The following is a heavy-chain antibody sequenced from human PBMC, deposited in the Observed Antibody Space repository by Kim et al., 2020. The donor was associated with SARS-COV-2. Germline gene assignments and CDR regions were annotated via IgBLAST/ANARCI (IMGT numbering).Heavy chain of an antibody. J-gene: IGHJ1*01. Sequence: SETLSLTCTVSSGSISPYYWSWIRQPPGKGLEWIGNIYYSGSTNYNPSLKSRVTISVDTSKNQFSLKLNSVTAADTAVYYCARGSSNLPHTPAEYFQHWGQGTLVTVSS. CDR3: ARGSSNLPHTPAEYFQH. CDR2: IYYSGST. D-gene: IGHD2-2*01. V-gene: IGHV4-59*13. CDR1: SGSISPYY.